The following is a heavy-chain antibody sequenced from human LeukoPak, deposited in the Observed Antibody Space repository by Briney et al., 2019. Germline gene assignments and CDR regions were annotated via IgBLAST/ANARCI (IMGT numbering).Heavy chain of an antibody. CDR1: GYSFTSYW. CDR3: ARHAAYYYDSSGCFDY. Sequence: TGESLKISCKGSGYSFTSYWIGWVRQMPGKGLEWMGIIYPGDSDTRYSPSFQGQVTILADKSISTAYLQWSSLKASDTAMYYCARHAAYYYDSSGCFDYWGQETLVTVSS. J-gene: IGHJ4*02. CDR2: IYPGDSDT. V-gene: IGHV5-51*01. D-gene: IGHD3-22*01.